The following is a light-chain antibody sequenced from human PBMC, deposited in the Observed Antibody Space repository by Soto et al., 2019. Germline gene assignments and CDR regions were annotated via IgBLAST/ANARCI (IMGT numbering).Light chain of an antibody. Sequence: NFMLTQPHSLSESPGKTVTISCTGSRGRIATNYVQWYQQRPGSAPTLLISEDIQRPSGVPDRFSGSIDSSSNSASLTISGLRTEDQADYYCQSYDNDNLGVFGGGTKVTVL. CDR1: RGRIATNY. CDR3: QSYDNDNLGV. V-gene: IGLV6-57*02. CDR2: EDI. J-gene: IGLJ2*01.